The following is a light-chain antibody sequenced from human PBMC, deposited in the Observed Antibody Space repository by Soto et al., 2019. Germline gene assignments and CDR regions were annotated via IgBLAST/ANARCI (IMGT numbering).Light chain of an antibody. CDR3: LQHNSYPRT. CDR2: AAS. CDR1: QAITND. J-gene: IGKJ1*01. V-gene: IGKV1-17*01. Sequence: DIQMTQSPSSLSASVGDRVTITCRASQAITNDLSWYRQKPGEPPKRLIYAASTLHSGVPSRFSGSGSGTEFTLTISSLQPEDFATYFCLQHNSYPRTFGQGTKVEIK.